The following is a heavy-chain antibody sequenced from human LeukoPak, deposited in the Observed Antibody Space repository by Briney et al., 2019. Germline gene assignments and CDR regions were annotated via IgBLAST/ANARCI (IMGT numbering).Heavy chain of an antibody. CDR1: GYSFTGYY. CDR2: INPDTGGT. D-gene: IGHD2-2*02. V-gene: IGHV1-2*02. Sequence: ASVKVSCKASGYSFTGYYIHWVRQAPGQGLEWMGWINPDTGGTNFAQKFQGRVTLTRDTSITTAYMELSRLRSEDTAVYYCARDGLEVPAAIKAGHWFDPWGQGTLVTVSS. CDR3: ARDGLEVPAAIKAGHWFDP. J-gene: IGHJ5*02.